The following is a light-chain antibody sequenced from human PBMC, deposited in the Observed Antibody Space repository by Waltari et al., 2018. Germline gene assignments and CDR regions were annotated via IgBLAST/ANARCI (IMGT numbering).Light chain of an antibody. CDR3: QAWDGTTVV. Sequence: SYEVTQPPSVSVSPGQTASTTGSGNAWGAKDVWWYQQKPGQSPVVVIYQDVKRPSGIPERFSGSSSGNTATLTIGGTQAMDEADYYCQAWDGTTVVFGGGTKVTVL. V-gene: IGLV3-1*01. CDR1: AWGAKD. J-gene: IGLJ2*01. CDR2: QDV.